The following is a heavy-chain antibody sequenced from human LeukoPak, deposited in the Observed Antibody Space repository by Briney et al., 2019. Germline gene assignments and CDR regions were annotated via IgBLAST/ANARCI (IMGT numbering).Heavy chain of an antibody. V-gene: IGHV1-69*13. J-gene: IGHJ4*02. Sequence: GASVKVSCKASGGTFSSYAISWVRQAPGQGLEWMGGLIPIFGTANYAQKFQGRVTITADESTSTAYMELSSLRSEDTAVYYCARGAGGYCSGGSCYGPFDYWGQGTLVTVSS. D-gene: IGHD2-15*01. CDR2: LIPIFGTA. CDR1: GGTFSSYA. CDR3: ARGAGGYCSGGSCYGPFDY.